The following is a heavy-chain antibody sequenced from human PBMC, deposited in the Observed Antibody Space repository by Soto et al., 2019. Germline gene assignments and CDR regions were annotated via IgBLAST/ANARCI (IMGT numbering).Heavy chain of an antibody. D-gene: IGHD3-10*01. Sequence: SETLSLTCTVFGGSISSHDWSWILQPPGKGLEWIGYIYYSGSTNYNPSLKSRVTISVDTSKNQFSLKLSSVTAADTAVYYCARLRDGLHHYFDYWGQGTLVTVSS. CDR2: IYYSGST. CDR1: GGSISSHD. V-gene: IGHV4-59*08. J-gene: IGHJ4*02. CDR3: ARLRDGLHHYFDY.